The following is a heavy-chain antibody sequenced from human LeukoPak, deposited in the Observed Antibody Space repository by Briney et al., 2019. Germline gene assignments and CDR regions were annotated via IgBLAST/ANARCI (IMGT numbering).Heavy chain of an antibody. Sequence: PGGSLRLSCAASGFTFSSYSMNWVRQAPGKRLEWVSSISSSSSYIYYADSVKGRFTISRDNAKNSLYLQMNSLRAEDTAVYYCARDPKYYYGSGSYYTTDYWGQGTLVTVSS. J-gene: IGHJ4*02. V-gene: IGHV3-21*01. CDR1: GFTFSSYS. CDR2: ISSSSSYI. CDR3: ARDPKYYYGSGSYYTTDY. D-gene: IGHD3-10*01.